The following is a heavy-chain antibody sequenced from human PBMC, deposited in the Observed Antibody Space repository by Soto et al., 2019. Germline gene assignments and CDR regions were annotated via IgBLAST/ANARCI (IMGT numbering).Heavy chain of an antibody. CDR3: ARHGEKWLLPYYYYGMDV. D-gene: IGHD3-22*01. Sequence: ESLKISGKGSGYNFTSYWFSWVRQMPGKGLERMGRIDPSDSYTNYSPSFQGHVTISADKSISTAYLQWSSLKASDTAMYYCARHGEKWLLPYYYYGMDVWGQGTTVTVSS. V-gene: IGHV5-10-1*01. CDR2: IDPSDSYT. CDR1: GYNFTSYW. J-gene: IGHJ6*02.